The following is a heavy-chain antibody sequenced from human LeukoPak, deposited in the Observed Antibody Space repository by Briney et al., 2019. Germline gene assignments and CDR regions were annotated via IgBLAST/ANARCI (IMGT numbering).Heavy chain of an antibody. CDR2: VGISGDT. CDR1: GFTFRSYD. D-gene: IGHD2-21*02. CDR3: VRGGIQVTGIDEIDY. Sequence: GGSLRLSCAASGFTFRSYDMHWVRQVTGKGLEWVSAVGISGDTYYAGSVKGRFTISRENAKNSLYLQMNSLTAGDTAVYYCVRGGIQVTGIDEIDYWGQGTLVTVSS. J-gene: IGHJ4*02. V-gene: IGHV3-13*01.